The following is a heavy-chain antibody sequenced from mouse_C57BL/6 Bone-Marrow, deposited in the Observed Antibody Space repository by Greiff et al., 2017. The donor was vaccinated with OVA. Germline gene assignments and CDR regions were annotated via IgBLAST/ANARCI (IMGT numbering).Heavy chain of an antibody. V-gene: IGHV1-59*01. Sequence: QVQLQQSGAELVRPGTSVKLSCKASGYTFTSYWMHWVKQRPGQGLEWIGVIDPSDSYTNYNQKFKGKATLTVDTSSSTAYMQLSSLTSEDSAVYYCARRASSGYEFAYWGQGTLVTVSA. D-gene: IGHD3-2*02. J-gene: IGHJ3*01. CDR3: ARRASSGYEFAY. CDR2: IDPSDSYT. CDR1: GYTFTSYW.